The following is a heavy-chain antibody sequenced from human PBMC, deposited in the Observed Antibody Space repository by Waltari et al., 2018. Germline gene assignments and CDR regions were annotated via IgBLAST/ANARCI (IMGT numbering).Heavy chain of an antibody. J-gene: IGHJ3*02. CDR2: IITIFGTA. CDR1: GGTFSSYA. CDR3: ARDRGSPVTSDAFDI. V-gene: IGHV1-69*05. D-gene: IGHD4-17*01. Sequence: QVQLVQSGAEVKKPGSSVKVSCKASGGTFSSYAISWVRQAPGQGLEWMGGIITIFGTANYEKKFQGRVTITTDESTSTAYMELSSLRCEDTAVDYCARDRGSPVTSDAFDIWGQGTMVTVSS.